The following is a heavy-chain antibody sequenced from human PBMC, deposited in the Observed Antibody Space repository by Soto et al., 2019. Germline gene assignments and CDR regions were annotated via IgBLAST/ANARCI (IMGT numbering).Heavy chain of an antibody. V-gene: IGHV3-23*01. CDR1: GFTFTNYA. J-gene: IGHJ5*02. CDR2: IGNSGGGGT. Sequence: GGSLRLSCAASGFTFTNYAMSWVRQAPGKGLDWVATIGNSGGGGTYYADSVKGRFPISRDNSEKTLYLQMSSLRAEDTAVYYCAKDLRSFSNWFDPWGQGTLVTVSS. D-gene: IGHD3-16*02. CDR3: AKDLRSFSNWFDP.